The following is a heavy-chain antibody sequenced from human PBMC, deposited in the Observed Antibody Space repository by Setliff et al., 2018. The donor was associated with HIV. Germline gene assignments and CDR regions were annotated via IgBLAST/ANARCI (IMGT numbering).Heavy chain of an antibody. V-gene: IGHV4-34*01. CDR1: GGSFSDYY. J-gene: IGHJ4*02. Sequence: SETLSLTCAVYGGSFSDYYWTWIRQSPGKGLEWIGEINHRGSTNYNPSLKSRVTISVDTSKNQFSLKLSSVTAADTAVYYCARVPRYCSSTSCKDYWGQGTLVTVSS. CDR3: ARVPRYCSSTSCKDY. D-gene: IGHD2-2*01. CDR2: INHRGST.